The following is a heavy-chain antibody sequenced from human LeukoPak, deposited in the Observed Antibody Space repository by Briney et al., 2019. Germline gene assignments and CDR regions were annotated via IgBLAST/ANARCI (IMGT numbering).Heavy chain of an antibody. CDR1: GGSISSYY. D-gene: IGHD1-26*01. CDR2: IYYSGST. J-gene: IGHJ4*02. CDR3: ARRGGSYQFGY. V-gene: IGHV4-59*08. Sequence: SETLSLTCTVSGGSISSYYWSWIRQPPGKGLEWIGYIYYSGSTNYNPSLKSRVTISVDTSKNQFSLKLSSVTAADTAVYYCARRGGSYQFGYWGQGTLVTVSS.